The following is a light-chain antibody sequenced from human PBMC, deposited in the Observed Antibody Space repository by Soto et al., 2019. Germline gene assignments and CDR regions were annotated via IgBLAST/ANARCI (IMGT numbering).Light chain of an antibody. CDR1: QSVSSSY. CDR3: QQYGSSPPLT. V-gene: IGKV3-20*01. J-gene: IGKJ4*01. CDR2: GAS. Sequence: IVLAHSPGSLSLSRGEIATLSFRAIQSVSSSYLAWYQQKPGQAPRLLIYGASSRATGIPDRFSGSGSGTDFTLTISRLEPEDFAVYYCQQYGSSPPLTFGGGTKVDIK.